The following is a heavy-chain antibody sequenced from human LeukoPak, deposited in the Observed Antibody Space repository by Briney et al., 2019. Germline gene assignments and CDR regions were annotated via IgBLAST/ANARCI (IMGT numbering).Heavy chain of an antibody. CDR1: GGSISSYY. CDR2: IYYSGST. Sequence: ETLSLTCTVSGGSISSYYWSWIRQPPGKGLEWIGYIYYSGSTNYNPSLKSRVTISVDTSKNQFSLKLSSVTAADTAVYYCARMTWIQLWIYFDYWGQGTLVTVSS. D-gene: IGHD5-18*01. V-gene: IGHV4-59*08. CDR3: ARMTWIQLWIYFDY. J-gene: IGHJ4*02.